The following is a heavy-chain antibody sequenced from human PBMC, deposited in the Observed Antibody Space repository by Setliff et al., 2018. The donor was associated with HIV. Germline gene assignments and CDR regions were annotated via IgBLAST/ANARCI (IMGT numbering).Heavy chain of an antibody. CDR2: IYHSGST. Sequence: SETLSLTCAVSGYSISSGYYWGWIRQPPGKGLEWIGSIYHSGSTNYNPSLKSRVTISVDTSKNQFSLKLSSVTAADTAVYYCARPVSKYFYGMDVWGLGTTVTV. CDR1: GYSISSGYY. V-gene: IGHV4-38-2*01. J-gene: IGHJ6*02. CDR3: ARPVSKYFYGMDV.